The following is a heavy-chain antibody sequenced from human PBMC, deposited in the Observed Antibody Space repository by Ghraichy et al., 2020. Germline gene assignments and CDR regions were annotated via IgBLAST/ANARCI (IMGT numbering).Heavy chain of an antibody. J-gene: IGHJ2*01. Sequence: SETLSLTYAVYGLSFSGYYWSWIRQPPGKGLEWIGEINHSGSTHYNPSLQSRVTISVDTSKNQFSLNLSSVTAADTAVYYCARKTVVTTLRYFDLWGRGTLVTVSS. CDR3: ARKTVVTTLRYFDL. V-gene: IGHV4-34*01. CDR1: GLSFSGYY. D-gene: IGHD4-23*01. CDR2: INHSGST.